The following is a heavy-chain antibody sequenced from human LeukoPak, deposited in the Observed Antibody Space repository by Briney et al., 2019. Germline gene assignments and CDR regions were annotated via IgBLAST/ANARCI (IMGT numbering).Heavy chain of an antibody. Sequence: PSETLSLTRTVSGGSISSYYWSWIRQPAGKGLEWIGGIYTSGSTNYNPSLKSRVTMSVDTSKNQFSLKLSSATAADTAVYYCARDLFLCSSTSCYAGLPYYDILPSGIWFDPWGQGTLVTVSS. CDR2: IYTSGST. J-gene: IGHJ5*02. V-gene: IGHV4-4*07. CDR3: ARDLFLCSSTSCYAGLPYYDILPSGIWFDP. CDR1: GGSISSYY. D-gene: IGHD2-2*01.